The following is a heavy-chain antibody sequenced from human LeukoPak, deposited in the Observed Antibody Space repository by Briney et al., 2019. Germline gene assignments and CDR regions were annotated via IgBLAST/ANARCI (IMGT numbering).Heavy chain of an antibody. CDR1: GFTFSSYG. V-gene: IGHV3-66*04. Sequence: PGGSLRLSCAASGFTFSSYGMHWVRQAPGKGLEWVSVIYSGGSTYYADSVKGRFTISRDNSKNTLYLQMNSLRAEDTAVYYCARRTYRYVFDYWGQGTLVTVSS. D-gene: IGHD3-16*02. CDR2: IYSGGST. J-gene: IGHJ4*02. CDR3: ARRTYRYVFDY.